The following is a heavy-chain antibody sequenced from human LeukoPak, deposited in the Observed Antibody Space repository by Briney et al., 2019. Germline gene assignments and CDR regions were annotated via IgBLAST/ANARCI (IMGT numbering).Heavy chain of an antibody. CDR1: GYTFTSYG. V-gene: IGHV1-18*01. Sequence: ASVKVSCKASGYTFTSYGISWVRQAPGQGLEWMGWISAYNGNTNYAQKLQGRVTMTTDTSTSTAYMELRSLRSDDTAVYYCARDRPLSGSYYPEDYYYYGMDVWGQGTTVTVSS. D-gene: IGHD1-26*01. J-gene: IGHJ6*02. CDR3: ARDRPLSGSYYPEDYYYYGMDV. CDR2: ISAYNGNT.